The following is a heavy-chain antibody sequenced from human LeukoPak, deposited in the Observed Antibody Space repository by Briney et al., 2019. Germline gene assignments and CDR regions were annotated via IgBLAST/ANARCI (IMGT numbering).Heavy chain of an antibody. Sequence: GGSLRLSCAASGFIFIDYGMHWVRQAPGKGLEWVAFVQSGGSHPYYADSVKGRFTISRDNSKNTLYLQMNSLRAEDTAVYYCARARGYSYGFHPYMDVWGKGTTVTVSS. J-gene: IGHJ6*03. CDR1: GFIFIDYG. CDR3: ARARGYSYGFHPYMDV. CDR2: VQSGGSHP. D-gene: IGHD5-18*01. V-gene: IGHV3-30*02.